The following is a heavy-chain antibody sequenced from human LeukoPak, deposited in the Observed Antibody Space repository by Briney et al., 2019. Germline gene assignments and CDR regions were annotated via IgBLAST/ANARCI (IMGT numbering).Heavy chain of an antibody. Sequence: GGSLRLSCAVSGFTFSSYWMSWVRQAPGKGLEWVANINQDGSEKYYVDSLEGRFTISRDNAKNSLFLQMNSLRAEDTAVYYCARDAYSGGSCYAYWGQGTLVIVAS. D-gene: IGHD2-15*01. CDR3: ARDAYSGGSCYAY. J-gene: IGHJ4*02. CDR2: INQDGSEK. V-gene: IGHV3-7*01. CDR1: GFTFSSYW.